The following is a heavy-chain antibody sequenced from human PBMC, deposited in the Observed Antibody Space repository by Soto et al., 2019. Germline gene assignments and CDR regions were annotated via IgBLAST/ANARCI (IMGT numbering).Heavy chain of an antibody. CDR1: GGSISSYY. D-gene: IGHD6-13*01. CDR3: ARASSTFSSSSVELTPYYYYGMAV. V-gene: IGHV4-59*01. Sequence: SETLSLTCTVSGGSISSYYWSWIRQPPGKGLEWIGYIYYSGSTNYNPSLKSRVTISVDTSKNQFSLKLSSVTAADTAVYYCARASSTFSSSSVELTPYYYYGMAVWGTGTTVTVPS. CDR2: IYYSGST. J-gene: IGHJ6*01.